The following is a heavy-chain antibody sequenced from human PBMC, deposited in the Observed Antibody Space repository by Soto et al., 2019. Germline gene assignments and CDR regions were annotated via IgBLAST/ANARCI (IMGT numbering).Heavy chain of an antibody. Sequence: ASVKVSCKASGYTFTSYGISWVRQAPGQGLEWMGWISAYNGNTNYAQKLQGRVTMTTDTSTSTAYMELRSLRSDDTAVYYCARDPGSGSYYYYYYYGMDVWGQGTTVTVSS. CDR1: GYTFTSYG. CDR2: ISAYNGNT. J-gene: IGHJ6*02. D-gene: IGHD1-26*01. CDR3: ARDPGSGSYYYYYYYGMDV. V-gene: IGHV1-18*01.